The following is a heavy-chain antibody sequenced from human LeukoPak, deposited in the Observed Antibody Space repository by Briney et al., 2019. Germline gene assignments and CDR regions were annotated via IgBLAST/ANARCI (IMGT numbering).Heavy chain of an antibody. V-gene: IGHV1-18*01. J-gene: IGHJ6*02. CDR2: ISAYNGNT. CDR3: ARDLDRNDYYYYGMDV. Sequence: ASVKVSCKASDYTFTSYGISWVRQAPGQGLEWMGWISAYNGNTNYAQKLQGRVTMTTDTSTSTAYMELRSLRSDDTAVYYCARDLDRNDYYYYGMDVWGQGTTVTVSS. CDR1: DYTFTSYG.